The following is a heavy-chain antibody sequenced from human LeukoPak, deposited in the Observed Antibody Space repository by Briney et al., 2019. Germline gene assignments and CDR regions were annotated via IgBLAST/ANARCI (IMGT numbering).Heavy chain of an antibody. CDR2: INPSGGST. CDR3: ARELYCSGGSCYYGVFDY. J-gene: IGHJ4*02. Sequence: ASVKASCKASGYTLTSYYMHWVRQAPGQGLEWMGIINPSGGSTTYAQKFQGRVTMTRDTSTSTVYMELSSLRSEDTAVFYCARELYCSGGSCYYGVFDYWGQGTLVTVSS. V-gene: IGHV1-46*01. CDR1: GYTLTSYY. D-gene: IGHD2-15*01.